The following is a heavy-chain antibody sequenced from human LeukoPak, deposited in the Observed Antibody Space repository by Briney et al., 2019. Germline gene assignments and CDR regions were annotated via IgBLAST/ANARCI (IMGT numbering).Heavy chain of an antibody. CDR3: ARAPGSYWDAFDV. V-gene: IGHV3-7*01. D-gene: IGHD3-10*01. CDR2: IKQDGSEM. J-gene: IGHJ3*01. CDR1: GFTFSSYW. Sequence: GGSLRLSCAASGFTFSSYWMSWVRQAPGKGLEWVANIKQDGSEMHFLGSVRGRFTISRDNAKNSLFLQMNGLRDEDTAVYYCARAPGSYWDAFDVWGQGTMVTVSS.